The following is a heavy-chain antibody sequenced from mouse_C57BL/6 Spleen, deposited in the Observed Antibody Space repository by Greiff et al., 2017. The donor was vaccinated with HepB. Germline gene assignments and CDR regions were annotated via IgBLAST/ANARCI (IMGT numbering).Heavy chain of an antibody. J-gene: IGHJ1*03. CDR1: GYTFTDYY. Sequence: QVQLQQSGAELVRPGASVKLSCKASGYTFTDYYINWVKQRPGQGLEWIARIYPGSGNTYYNEKFKGKATLTAEKSSSTAYMQLSSLTSEDSAVYFCARSRVYYGSSPWYFDVWGTGTTVTVSS. CDR2: IYPGSGNT. CDR3: ARSRVYYGSSPWYFDV. V-gene: IGHV1-76*01. D-gene: IGHD1-1*01.